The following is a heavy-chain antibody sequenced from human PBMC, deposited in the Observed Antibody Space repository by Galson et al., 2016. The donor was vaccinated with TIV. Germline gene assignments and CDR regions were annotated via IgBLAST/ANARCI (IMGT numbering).Heavy chain of an antibody. V-gene: IGHV3-23*01. CDR1: GFTFADYA. J-gene: IGHJ4*02. Sequence: SLRLSCAASGFTFADYAMSWVRQAPGKGLEWVSMINKHGDITDYADSVKGRFSISKDNSKNMVYLQMNSLRVEDTAVYYCAKNDGWRYGDYRVDYWGQGTLVTVSS. CDR3: AKNDGWRYGDYRVDY. D-gene: IGHD4-17*01. CDR2: INKHGDIT.